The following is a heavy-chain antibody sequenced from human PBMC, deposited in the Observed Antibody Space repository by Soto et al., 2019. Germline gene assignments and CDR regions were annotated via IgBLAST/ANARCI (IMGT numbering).Heavy chain of an antibody. CDR1: GFTFSSYA. V-gene: IGHV3-30-3*01. CDR3: ARGSVAATFTLVVY. Sequence: PGGSLRLSCAASGFTFSSYAMHWVRQAPGKGLEWVAVISYDGSNKYYADSVKGRFTISRDNSKNTLYLQMNSLRAEDTAVYYCARGSVAATFTLVVYWGQGTLVTLSS. CDR2: ISYDGSNK. D-gene: IGHD2-15*01. J-gene: IGHJ4*02.